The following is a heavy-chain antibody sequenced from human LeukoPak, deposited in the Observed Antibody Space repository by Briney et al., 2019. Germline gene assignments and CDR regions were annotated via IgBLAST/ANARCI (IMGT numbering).Heavy chain of an antibody. CDR3: AAERSCDSFSCGAYYFES. Sequence: GGSLRLSCAASGFIFSNYGMDWVRQAPGKGLEWVSSISSSSSYIHYADSVKGRFTISRDSARNSLYLQMSSLRAEDSAVYFCAAERSCDSFSCGAYYFESWGQGTLVTVSS. CDR2: ISSSSSYI. V-gene: IGHV3-21*01. J-gene: IGHJ4*02. CDR1: GFIFSNYG. D-gene: IGHD2-21*01.